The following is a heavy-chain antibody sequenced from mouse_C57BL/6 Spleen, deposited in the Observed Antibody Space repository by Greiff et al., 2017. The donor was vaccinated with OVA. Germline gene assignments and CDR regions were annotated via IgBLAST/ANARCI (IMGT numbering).Heavy chain of an antibody. J-gene: IGHJ4*01. V-gene: IGHV1-26*01. CDR3: ARSNLLLYYAMDY. CDR1: GYTFTDYY. D-gene: IGHD2-10*01. CDR2: INPNNGGT. Sequence: EVQLQQSGPELVKPGASVKISCKASGYTFTDYYMNWVKQSHGKSLEWIGDINPNNGGTSYNQKFKGKATLTVDKSSSTAYMELRSLTSEDSAVYYCARSNLLLYYAMDYWGQGTSVTVSS.